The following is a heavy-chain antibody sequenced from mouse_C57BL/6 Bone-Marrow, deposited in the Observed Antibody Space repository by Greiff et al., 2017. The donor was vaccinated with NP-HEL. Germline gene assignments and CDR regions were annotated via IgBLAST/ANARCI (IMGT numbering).Heavy chain of an antibody. CDR3: ARHYSNSYYYAMDY. CDR2: IDPSDSYT. V-gene: IGHV1-50*01. J-gene: IGHJ4*01. CDR1: GYTFTSYW. Sequence: VQLQQPGAELVKPGASVKLSCKASGYTFTSYWMQWVKQRPGQGLEWIGEIDPSDSYTNYNQKFKGKATLTVDTSSSTAYMQLSSLTSEDSAVYYCARHYSNSYYYAMDYWGQGTSVTVSS. D-gene: IGHD2-5*01.